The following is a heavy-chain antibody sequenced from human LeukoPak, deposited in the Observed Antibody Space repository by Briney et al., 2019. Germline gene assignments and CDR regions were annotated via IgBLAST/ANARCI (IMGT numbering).Heavy chain of an antibody. CDR1: GFTFDDYA. Sequence: GGSLRLSCAASGFTFDDYAMHWVRHAPGKGLEWVSLISGDGGSTYYADSVKARFTSSRDNSKNSLYLQMNSLRTEDTALYYCAKDIGHYDILTGYRLYYYGMDVWGQGTTVTVSS. V-gene: IGHV3-43*02. CDR3: AKDIGHYDILTGYRLYYYGMDV. D-gene: IGHD3-9*01. CDR2: ISGDGGST. J-gene: IGHJ6*02.